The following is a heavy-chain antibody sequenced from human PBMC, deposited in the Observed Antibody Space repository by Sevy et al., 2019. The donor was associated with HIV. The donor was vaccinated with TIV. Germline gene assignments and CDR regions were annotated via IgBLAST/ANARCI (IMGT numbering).Heavy chain of an antibody. CDR2: ISYDGSYR. Sequence: GGSLRLSCAASGFTFSTYDMHWVRQAPGKGLEWVAIISYDGSYREYADSVRGRFSMSRDNSKNTMYLKMSGLSIEDTAGYYCAKNRPPGGSYFSRHTMDVWGRGTTVTVSS. D-gene: IGHD3-16*01. V-gene: IGHV3-30*18. CDR1: GFTFSTYD. CDR3: AKNRPPGGSYFSRHTMDV. J-gene: IGHJ6*02.